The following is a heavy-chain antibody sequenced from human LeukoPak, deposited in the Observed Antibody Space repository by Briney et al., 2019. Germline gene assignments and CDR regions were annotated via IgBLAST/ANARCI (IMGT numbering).Heavy chain of an antibody. CDR3: ARGQERDYVWGSYRKSDY. CDR2: MNPNSGNT. D-gene: IGHD3-16*02. CDR1: GGTFSSYD. V-gene: IGHV1-8*02. Sequence: ASVKVSCKASGGTFSSYDINWVRQATGQGLEWMGWMNPNSGNTGYAQKFQGRVTMTRNTSISTAYMELSSLRSEDTAVYYCARGQERDYVWGSYRKSDYWGQGTLVTVSS. J-gene: IGHJ4*02.